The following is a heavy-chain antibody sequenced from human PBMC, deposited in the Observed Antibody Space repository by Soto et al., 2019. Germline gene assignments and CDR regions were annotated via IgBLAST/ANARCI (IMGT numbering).Heavy chain of an antibody. CDR3: ARDPEYSSSWYVAFDI. CDR1: GDXVSSNSAA. J-gene: IGHJ3*02. V-gene: IGHV6-1*01. CDR2: TYYRSKWYN. Sequence: PSQTLSXTCAISGDXVSSNSAAWNWFRQSPSRGLEWLGRTYYRSKWYNDYAVSVKSRITINPDTSKNQFSLQLNSVTPEDTAVYYFARDPEYSSSWYVAFDIWGQGTMVTRSS. D-gene: IGHD6-13*01.